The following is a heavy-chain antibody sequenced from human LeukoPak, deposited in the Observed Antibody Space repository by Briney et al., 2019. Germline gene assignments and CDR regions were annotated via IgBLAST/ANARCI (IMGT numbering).Heavy chain of an antibody. CDR2: IYYSGST. J-gene: IGHJ3*02. CDR1: GGSIRSYY. CDR3: ARDRTTHYYGSGTKAADAFDI. Sequence: SETLSLTCTVAGGSIRSYYWSWIRQPPGKGREWIGYIYYSGSTNYNPSLKSRVTISVDTSKNQFSLKLSSVTAADTAVYYCARDRTTHYYGSGTKAADAFDIWGQGTMVTVSS. V-gene: IGHV4-59*01. D-gene: IGHD3-10*01.